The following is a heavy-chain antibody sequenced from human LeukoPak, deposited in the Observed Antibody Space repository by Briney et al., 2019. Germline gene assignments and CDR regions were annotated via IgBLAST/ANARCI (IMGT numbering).Heavy chain of an antibody. D-gene: IGHD5-18*01. J-gene: IGHJ4*02. Sequence: SGPTLVKPTQTLTLTCTFSGFSLSTSGVGVGWIRQPPEKALEWAALIYCDDDKWYSPTLKSRLTITKDTSKNQVVLTMTNMDPVDTATYYCAHRPPTGYSFDSYYFDYWGQGTLVTVSS. V-gene: IGHV2-5*02. CDR2: IYCDDDK. CDR1: GFSLSTSGVG. CDR3: AHRPPTGYSFDSYYFDY.